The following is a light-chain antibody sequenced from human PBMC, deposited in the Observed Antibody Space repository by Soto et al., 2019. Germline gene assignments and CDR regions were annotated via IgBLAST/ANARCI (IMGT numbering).Light chain of an antibody. Sequence: DIQMTQSPSSLSASVGDRVTITCRASQGIGNYLAWFQQKPGKAPRSLIYAASSSQTGVPSKFSGSGSGKDFILTISSLQPEDSATYYCQQYNSYPLTFGGGTKVEIK. CDR2: AAS. CDR1: QGIGNY. CDR3: QQYNSYPLT. V-gene: IGKV1-16*02. J-gene: IGKJ4*01.